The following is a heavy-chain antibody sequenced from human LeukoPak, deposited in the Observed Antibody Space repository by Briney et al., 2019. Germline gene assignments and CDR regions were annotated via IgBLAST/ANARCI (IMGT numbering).Heavy chain of an antibody. D-gene: IGHD2-2*01. CDR2: IIPIFGIA. V-gene: IGHV1-69*04. CDR3: ARDGRSSTSYNWFDP. Sequence: ISXXRQAPGXGLEWMGRIIPIFGIANYAQKFQGRVTITADKSTSTAYMELSSLRSEDTAVYYCARDGRSSTSYNWFDPWGQGTLVTVSS. J-gene: IGHJ5*02.